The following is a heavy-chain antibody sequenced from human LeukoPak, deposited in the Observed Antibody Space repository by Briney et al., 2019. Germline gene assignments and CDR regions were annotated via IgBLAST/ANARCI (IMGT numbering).Heavy chain of an antibody. CDR1: GYTFTSYG. D-gene: IGHD4-17*01. J-gene: IGHJ4*02. V-gene: IGHV1-18*04. Sequence: ASVTVSRKASGYTFTSYGMSWVGQAPGQGVEGMGWISAYNGNTNYAQKLQGRVTMPTDTSTSTAYMELRSLRSDDTAVYYCARAPTYGDYGGDYGGQGTLVTVS. CDR2: ISAYNGNT. CDR3: ARAPTYGDYGGDY.